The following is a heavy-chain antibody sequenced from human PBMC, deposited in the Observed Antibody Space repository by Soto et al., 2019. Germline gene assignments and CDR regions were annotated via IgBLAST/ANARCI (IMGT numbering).Heavy chain of an antibody. J-gene: IGHJ4*02. CDR2: ISSSSSYI. CDR3: ARDTVPAAGTGYAGY. V-gene: IGHV3-21*01. D-gene: IGHD6-13*01. Sequence: EVQLVESGGGLVKPGGSLRLSCAASGFTFSSYSMNWVRQAPGQGLEWVSSISSSSSYIYYADSVKGRFTISRDNAKNSLYLQMNSLRAEDTAVYYCARDTVPAAGTGYAGYWGQGTLVTVSS. CDR1: GFTFSSYS.